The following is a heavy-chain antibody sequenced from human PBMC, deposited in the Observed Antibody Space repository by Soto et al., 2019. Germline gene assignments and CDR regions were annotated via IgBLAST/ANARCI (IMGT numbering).Heavy chain of an antibody. J-gene: IGHJ5*01. V-gene: IGHV3-73*02. Sequence: EVQLVESGGGLVQTGGSLKLSCAASGFTFSGSDMFWVRQASGKGPEYIGRIRTKGNNYATIYAASVKGRFTISRDDSKNTAYLQMNSLKTEDTAVYYCTRFPDSWGRGTLVTVSS. CDR1: GFTFSGSD. CDR3: TRFPDS. CDR2: IRTKGNNYAT.